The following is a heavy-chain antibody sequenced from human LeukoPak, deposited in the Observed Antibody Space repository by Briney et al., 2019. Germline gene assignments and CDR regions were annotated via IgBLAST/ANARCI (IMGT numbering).Heavy chain of an antibody. CDR1: GFKFSASS. CDR2: ISGSGGST. Sequence: GGSLRLSCAASGFKFSASSIHWVRQAPGRGLEWVSAISGSGGSTYYADSVKGRFTISRDNSKNTLYLQMNSLRAEDTAVYYCAKEDDLYSSSPDYWGQGTLVTVSS. J-gene: IGHJ4*02. D-gene: IGHD6-13*01. CDR3: AKEDDLYSSSPDY. V-gene: IGHV3-23*01.